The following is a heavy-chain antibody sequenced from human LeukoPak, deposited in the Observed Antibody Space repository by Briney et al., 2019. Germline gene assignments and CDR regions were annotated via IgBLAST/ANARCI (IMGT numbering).Heavy chain of an antibody. V-gene: IGHV3-53*04. CDR3: ARWRPIDAFDI. Sequence: GGSLRLSCAASGFTVSRNYMNWVRQAPGRGLEWVSLLSSTGNTTSADSVKGRFTISRHNSMNTLYLQVNRLRPEDTAMYYCARWRPIDAFDIWGQGTMVIVSS. CDR2: LSSTGNT. D-gene: IGHD3-3*01. J-gene: IGHJ3*02. CDR1: GFTVSRNY.